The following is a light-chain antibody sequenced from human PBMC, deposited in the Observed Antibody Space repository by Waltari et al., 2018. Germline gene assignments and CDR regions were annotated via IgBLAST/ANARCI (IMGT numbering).Light chain of an antibody. CDR1: SGSVSTTSY. CDR2: NTN. J-gene: IGLJ2*01. Sequence: QTVVTQEPAFSVSPGGTVTLTCGLNSGSVSTTSYPSWYQQTPGQAPRPLISNTNWRAPGVPARFSGSILGEKAALTITGAQADDECDYYCALYMGIGIRVFGGGTKLTVL. V-gene: IGLV8-61*01. CDR3: ALYMGIGIRV.